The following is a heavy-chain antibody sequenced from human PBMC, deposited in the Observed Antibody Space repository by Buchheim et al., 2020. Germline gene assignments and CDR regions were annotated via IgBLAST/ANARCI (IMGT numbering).Heavy chain of an antibody. D-gene: IGHD6-6*01. J-gene: IGHJ4*02. CDR3: ARGGIAARRVGTADY. CDR2: INHSGST. Sequence: QVQLQQWGAGLLKPSETLSLTCAVYGGSFSGYYWSWIRQPPGKGLEWIGEINHSGSTNYNPSLKSRVTISVDTSKNQFSLKLSSVTAADTAVYYRARGGIAARRVGTADYWGQGTL. CDR1: GGSFSGYY. V-gene: IGHV4-34*01.